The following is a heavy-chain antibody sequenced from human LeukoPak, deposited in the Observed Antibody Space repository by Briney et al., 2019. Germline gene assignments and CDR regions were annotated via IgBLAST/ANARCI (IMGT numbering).Heavy chain of an antibody. D-gene: IGHD3-3*01. J-gene: IGHJ4*02. CDR2: ISAYNGNT. CDR1: GYTFTSHG. Sequence: ASVKVSCKASGYTFTSHGISWVRHAPGQGLEWMRWISAYNGNTNYAQKLQGRVTMTTDTSTSTAYMELRSLRSDDTAVYYCARGREDYDFWSGRYYFDYWGQGTLVTVSS. V-gene: IGHV1-18*01. CDR3: ARGREDYDFWSGRYYFDY.